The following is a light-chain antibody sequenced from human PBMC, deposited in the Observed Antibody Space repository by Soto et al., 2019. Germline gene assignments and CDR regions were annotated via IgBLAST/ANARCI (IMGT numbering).Light chain of an antibody. Sequence: DVQMTQSPSSLSASVGDRVTITCRASQGITTYLAWYQQKAGKPPQLLIYGASFLRSGVPSRFSGSGSGTDFTLTISSLQPEDVGTYYCQKYNSAHSWTFVQGTKVQI. CDR2: GAS. V-gene: IGKV1-27*01. CDR1: QGITTY. CDR3: QKYNSAHSWT. J-gene: IGKJ1*01.